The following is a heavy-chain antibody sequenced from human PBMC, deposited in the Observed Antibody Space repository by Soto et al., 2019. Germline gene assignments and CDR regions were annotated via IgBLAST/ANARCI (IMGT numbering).Heavy chain of an antibody. Sequence: SETLSLTCTVSGGSISSYYWSWIRQPPGKGLEWIGYIYYSGSTNYNPSLKSRVTISVDTSKNQFSLKLSSVTAADTAVYYCARVSSWYWFDPWGQGTLVTVSS. CDR3: ARVSSWYWFDP. D-gene: IGHD6-13*01. V-gene: IGHV4-59*08. CDR1: GGSISSYY. J-gene: IGHJ5*02. CDR2: IYYSGST.